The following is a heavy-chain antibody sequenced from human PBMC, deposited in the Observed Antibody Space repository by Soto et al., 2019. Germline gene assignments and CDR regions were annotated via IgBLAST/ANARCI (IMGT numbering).Heavy chain of an antibody. CDR3: LADRPDIGGGWWV. CDR1: GYTLTELS. J-gene: IGHJ6*02. Sequence: SVKVSCKVSGYTLTELSMHWVRQAPGKGLEWMGGFDPEDGETIYAQKFQGRVAITRDTSTATAYIELTGLTSEDTAVYFWLADRPDIGGGWWVWGQGTTVTVSS. V-gene: IGHV1-24*01. D-gene: IGHD2-15*01. CDR2: FDPEDGET.